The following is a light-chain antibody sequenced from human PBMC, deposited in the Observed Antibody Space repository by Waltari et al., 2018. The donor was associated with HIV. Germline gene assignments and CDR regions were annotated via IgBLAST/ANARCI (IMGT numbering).Light chain of an antibody. CDR3: GTWDSSLSAGV. V-gene: IGLV1-51*01. J-gene: IGLJ2*01. Sequence: QSVLTQPPSVSAAPGQKITISCSGSSSNIGNNYVSWYQQLPGTATKLLIYDNHKVPSRIPDRFLGSKSGTSATLGITGLQTGDEADYYCGTWDSSLSAGVFGGGTKVTVL. CDR2: DNH. CDR1: SSNIGNNY.